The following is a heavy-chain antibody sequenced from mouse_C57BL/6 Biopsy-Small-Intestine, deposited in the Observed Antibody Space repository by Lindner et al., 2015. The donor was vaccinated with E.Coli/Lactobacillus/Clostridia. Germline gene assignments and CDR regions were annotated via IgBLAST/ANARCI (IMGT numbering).Heavy chain of an antibody. V-gene: IGHV1-53*01. CDR1: GDSFSTYT. D-gene: IGHD1-3*01. CDR2: IIPILGVA. Sequence: SVKVSCKASGDSFSTYTINWVRQAPGQGLEWMGRIIPILGVAHNTQKFQGRVTITADKSTSTAYMELSSLTSEDTAVYYCARDVWSGYSIDAFDIWGQGTMVTVSP. J-gene: IGHJ3*01. CDR3: ARDVWSGYSIDAFDI.